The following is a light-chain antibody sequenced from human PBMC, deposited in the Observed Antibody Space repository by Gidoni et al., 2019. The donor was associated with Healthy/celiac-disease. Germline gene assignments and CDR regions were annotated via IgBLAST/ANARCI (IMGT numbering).Light chain of an antibody. CDR1: QSVLYSSNNKNY. Sequence: DIVMTQSPDSLSVSLGERATINCKSSQSVLYSSNNKNYLAWYQQKPGQHPKLLIYWASTRESGVHDRFSGSGSGTDFTLTISSLQSEDVAVYYGQQYWTFGQGTKVEIK. CDR3: QQYWT. J-gene: IGKJ1*01. V-gene: IGKV4-1*01. CDR2: WAS.